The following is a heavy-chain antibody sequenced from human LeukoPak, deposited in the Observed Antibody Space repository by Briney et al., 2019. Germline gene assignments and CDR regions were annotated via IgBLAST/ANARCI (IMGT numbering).Heavy chain of an antibody. Sequence: SETLSLTCAVSGGSISSNSYYWGWIRQPPGKGLEWIGSIYYSGSTYYNPSLKSRVTISVDTSKNQFSLKLSSVTAADTAVYYCARDYEQWLVQYSYAFDIWGQGTMVTVSS. CDR1: GGSISSNSYY. CDR3: ARDYEQWLVQYSYAFDI. J-gene: IGHJ3*02. CDR2: IYYSGST. V-gene: IGHV4-39*07. D-gene: IGHD6-19*01.